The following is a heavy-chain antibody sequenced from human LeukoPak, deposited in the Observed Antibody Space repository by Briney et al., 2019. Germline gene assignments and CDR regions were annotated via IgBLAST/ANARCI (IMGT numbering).Heavy chain of an antibody. CDR3: ARASSRYSGYSSSWFDY. J-gene: IGHJ4*02. CDR1: GGSFSGYY. CDR2: INHSGST. Sequence: PSETLSLTCAVHGGSFSGYYWSWIRQPPGKGLEWIGEINHSGSTNYNPSLKSRVTISVDTSKNQFSLKLSSVTAADTAVYYCARASSRYSGYSSSWFDYWGQGTLVTVSS. D-gene: IGHD6-13*01. V-gene: IGHV4-34*01.